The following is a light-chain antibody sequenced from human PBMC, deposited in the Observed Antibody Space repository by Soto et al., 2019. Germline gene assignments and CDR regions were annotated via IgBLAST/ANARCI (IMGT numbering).Light chain of an antibody. CDR3: AAWDDSLNGYV. J-gene: IGLJ1*01. CDR2: RNN. CDR1: SSNIGTNT. V-gene: IGLV1-44*01. Sequence: QSVLTQPPSASGTPGQRVTISCSGSSSNIGTNTVNWYQQLPGTAPKLLIYRNNQRPSGVPDRFSGSKSGTSASLAISGLQSEYEADYYCAAWDDSLNGYVFGTGTKLTVL.